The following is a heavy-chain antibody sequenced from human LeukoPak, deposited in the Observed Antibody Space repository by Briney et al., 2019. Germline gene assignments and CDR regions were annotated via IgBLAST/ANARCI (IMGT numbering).Heavy chain of an antibody. V-gene: IGHV4-34*01. CDR2: INHSGRT. CDR3: ARGGCGGDCYPHAEYFQY. CDR1: GGSFSGYY. J-gene: IGHJ1*01. Sequence: PSETLSLTCAAYGGSFSGYYWSWIRQPPGKGLEWIGEINHSGRTNYNTYLKSRLTISVDTSKNQFSLKLTSVTTADTAVYYCARGGCGGDCYPHAEYFQYWGQDTLVSVSS. D-gene: IGHD2-21*02.